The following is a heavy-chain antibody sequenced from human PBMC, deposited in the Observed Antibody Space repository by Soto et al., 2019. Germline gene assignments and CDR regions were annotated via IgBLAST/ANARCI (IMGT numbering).Heavy chain of an antibody. CDR3: ATGGHNDGYNFYHGMDV. Sequence: QVQVVQSGAEVKKPGSSVKVSCKVSGGIFTNNAISWVRQAPGQGLEWLGGVIPLFDTAYYAQIFRGRLRISVDGATTTAYMELSGLTSADTAVYFCATGGHNDGYNFYHGMDVWGQGITVTVS. J-gene: IGHJ6*02. CDR2: VIPLFDTA. D-gene: IGHD5-18*01. V-gene: IGHV1-69*01. CDR1: GGIFTNNA.